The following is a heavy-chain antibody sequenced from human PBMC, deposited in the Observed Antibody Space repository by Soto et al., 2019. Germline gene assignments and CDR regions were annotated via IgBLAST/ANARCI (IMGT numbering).Heavy chain of an antibody. CDR3: VFFYHFWSGSTEVLGPAP. CDR1: WFTLRSYA. Sequence: GGALRLPSLGAWFTLRSYAGNRVRQGPGKGLEYGATITNIGDNTWYAGSVKGRFTTSRDNSMNTVYLQMSSLRSEDTSVYYCVFFYHFWSGSTEVLGPAPWGQGTLVTVSS. D-gene: IGHD3-3*01. J-gene: IGHJ5*02. V-gene: IGHV3-64D*08. CDR2: ITNIGDNT.